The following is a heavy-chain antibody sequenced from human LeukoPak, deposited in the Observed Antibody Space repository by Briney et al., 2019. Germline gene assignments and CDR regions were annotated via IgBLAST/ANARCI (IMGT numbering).Heavy chain of an antibody. V-gene: IGHV3-9*01. CDR3: AKDLTGRGDYGSGSYYNPIFDY. J-gene: IGHJ4*02. CDR2: ISWNSGSI. CDR1: GFTFSSYW. D-gene: IGHD3-10*01. Sequence: GGSLRLSCAASGFTFSSYWMLWVRQAPGKGLEWVSGISWNSGSIAYADSVKGRFTISRDNAKNSLYLQMNSLRAEDTALYYCAKDLTGRGDYGSGSYYNPIFDYWGQGTLVTVSS.